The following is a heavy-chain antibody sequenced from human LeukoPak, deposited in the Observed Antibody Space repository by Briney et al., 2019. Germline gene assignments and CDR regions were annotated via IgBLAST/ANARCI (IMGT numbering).Heavy chain of an antibody. J-gene: IGHJ4*02. CDR2: IKEDSRET. CDR1: GFTFGTYW. V-gene: IGHV3-7*02. D-gene: IGHD2-2*01. CDR3: ARVGCGSTSCPSDY. Sequence: GGSLRLSCTVSGFTFGTYWMSWLRQAPGKGLEWVANIKEDSRETYSIDSVKGRFTVSRDNAKNSLYLQMNSLRAEDTAVYYCARVGCGSTSCPSDYWGQGTLVTVSS.